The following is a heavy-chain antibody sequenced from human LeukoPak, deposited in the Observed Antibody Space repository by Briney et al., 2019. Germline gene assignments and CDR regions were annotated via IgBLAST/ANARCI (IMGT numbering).Heavy chain of an antibody. V-gene: IGHV3-64D*09. D-gene: IGHD3-22*01. J-gene: IGHJ4*02. CDR2: ISSNGGNT. CDR1: GFTFSSYA. CDR3: VKDAHYYDSSGLVDY. Sequence: GGSLRLSCSASGFTFSSYAMHWVRQAPGKGLEYVSAISSNGGNTYYADSVKGRFTISRDNSKNTLYLQMSSLRAEDTAVYYCVKDAHYYDSSGLVDYWGQGTLVTVSS.